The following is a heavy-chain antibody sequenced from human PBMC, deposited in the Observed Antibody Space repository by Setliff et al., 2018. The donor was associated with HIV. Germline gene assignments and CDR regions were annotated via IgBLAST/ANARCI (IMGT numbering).Heavy chain of an antibody. Sequence: PSETLSLTCTVPGGSINRSNYYWGWIRQPPGKGLVWIGTISYTGSTYYDPSLKSRVTISLDTSKNQFSLKLSSVTAADTAVYYCARMGIVVVVAAPNWYFDLWGRGTLVTVSS. CDR1: GGSINRSNYY. D-gene: IGHD2-15*01. J-gene: IGHJ2*01. V-gene: IGHV4-39*01. CDR3: ARMGIVVVVAAPNWYFDL. CDR2: ISYTGST.